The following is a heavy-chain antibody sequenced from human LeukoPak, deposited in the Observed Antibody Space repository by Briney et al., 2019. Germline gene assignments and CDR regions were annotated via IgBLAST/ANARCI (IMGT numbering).Heavy chain of an antibody. CDR3: ARMVAAAARGAFDI. Sequence: SGPALVNPTQTLTLTCTFSGFSLSTSGMCVSWIRQPPGKALEWLARIDWDDDKYYSTSLKTRLTISKDTSKNQVVLTMTNMDPVDTATYYCARMVAAAARGAFDIWGQGTMVTVSS. D-gene: IGHD6-13*01. CDR2: IDWDDDK. J-gene: IGHJ3*02. CDR1: GFSLSTSGMC. V-gene: IGHV2-70*11.